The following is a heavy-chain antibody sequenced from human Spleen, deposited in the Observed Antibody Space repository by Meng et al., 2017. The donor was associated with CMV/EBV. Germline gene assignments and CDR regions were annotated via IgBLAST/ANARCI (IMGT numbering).Heavy chain of an antibody. CDR2: IIPIFGTA. V-gene: IGHV1-69*05. Sequence: SVKVSCKASGGTFSSYAISWVRQAPGQGLEWMGGIIPIFGTANYAQKFQGRVTITTDESTSTAYMELSSLRSEDTAVYYCARGPLTGLTRYNWFDPWGQGTLVTVSS. CDR1: GGTFSSYA. D-gene: IGHD7-27*01. J-gene: IGHJ5*02. CDR3: ARGPLTGLTRYNWFDP.